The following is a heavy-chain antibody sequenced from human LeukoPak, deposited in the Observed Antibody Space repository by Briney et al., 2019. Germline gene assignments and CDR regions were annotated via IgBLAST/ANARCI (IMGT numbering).Heavy chain of an antibody. CDR2: ISSSSSYI. D-gene: IGHD5-24*01. CDR1: GFTFSSYS. Sequence: PGGSLRLSCAASGFTFSSYSMNWVRQAPGKGLEWVSSISSSSSYIYYADSVKGRFTISRDNAKNSLYLQMNSLRAEDTAVYYCARDPGMATGSPYYYYGMDVWGQGTTVTVSS. J-gene: IGHJ6*02. CDR3: ARDPGMATGSPYYYYGMDV. V-gene: IGHV3-21*01.